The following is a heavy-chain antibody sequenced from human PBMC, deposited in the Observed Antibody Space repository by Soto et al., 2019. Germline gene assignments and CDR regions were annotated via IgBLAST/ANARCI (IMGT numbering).Heavy chain of an antibody. D-gene: IGHD2-15*01. CDR2: INWNGGST. V-gene: IGHV3-20*01. CDR1: GFTFDDYG. Sequence: EVQLVESGGGVVRPGGSLRLSCAASGFTFDDYGMSWVRQAPGKGLEWVSGINWNGGSTGYADSVKGRFTISRDNAKNSLYLQMTSLRAEDTALYHCARVMGYCSGGSCYLEYYFDYWGQGTLVTVSS. J-gene: IGHJ4*02. CDR3: ARVMGYCSGGSCYLEYYFDY.